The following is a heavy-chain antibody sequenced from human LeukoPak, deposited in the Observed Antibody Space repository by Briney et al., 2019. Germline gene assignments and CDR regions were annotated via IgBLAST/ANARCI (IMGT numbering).Heavy chain of an antibody. D-gene: IGHD5-24*01. V-gene: IGHV3-30*02. CDR1: GFTFSSYG. Sequence: PGGSLRLSCAASGFTFSSYGMHWVRQAPGKGLEWVAFIRYDGSNKYYADSVKGRFTISRDNSKNTLYLQMNSLRAEDTAVYYCAKDRGWLQLDHDAFDIWGQGTMVTVSS. CDR2: IRYDGSNK. J-gene: IGHJ3*02. CDR3: AKDRGWLQLDHDAFDI.